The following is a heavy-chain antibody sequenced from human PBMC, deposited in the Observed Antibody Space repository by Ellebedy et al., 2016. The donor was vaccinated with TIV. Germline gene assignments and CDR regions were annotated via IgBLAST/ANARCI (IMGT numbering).Heavy chain of an antibody. Sequence: AASVKVSCKASGYTFTSYYMHWVRQAPGQGLAWMGIINPSGGSTSYAQKFQGRVTMTEDTATDTAYMELSSLRSEDTAVYYCATDIAGAVAAYYYHGMDVWGQGTTFTVSS. CDR1: GYTFTSYY. J-gene: IGHJ6*02. V-gene: IGHV1-46*01. D-gene: IGHD6-19*01. CDR3: ATDIAGAVAAYYYHGMDV. CDR2: INPSGGST.